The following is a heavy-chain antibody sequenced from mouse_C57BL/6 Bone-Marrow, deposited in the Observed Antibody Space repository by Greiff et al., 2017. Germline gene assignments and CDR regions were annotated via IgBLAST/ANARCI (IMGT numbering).Heavy chain of an antibody. CDR2: IIPGSGST. V-gene: IGHV1-9*01. D-gene: IGHD2-4*01. CDR3: AIFDYEAY. Sequence: VQLQQSGAELMKPGASVKLSCKATGYTFTGYWIEWVKQRPGHGLEWIGEIIPGSGSTNYTEKFKGKSTFTEDTSANTAYRQLSSLTTEDSAIYYCAIFDYEAYWGQGTLVTVAA. CDR1: GYTFTGYW. J-gene: IGHJ3*01.